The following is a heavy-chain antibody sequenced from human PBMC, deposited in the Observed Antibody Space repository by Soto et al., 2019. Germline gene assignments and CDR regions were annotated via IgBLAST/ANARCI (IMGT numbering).Heavy chain of an antibody. D-gene: IGHD1-26*01. J-gene: IGHJ4*02. CDR1: GYTFTTYG. V-gene: IGHV1-18*01. CDR3: ASGRYGDY. CDR2: ISAHNGNT. Sequence: QVHLVQSGAEVKKPGASVKVSCKGSGYTFTTYGITWVRQAPGQGLEWLGWISAHNGNTNYAQKLQGRVTVTRDTSTSTDYMELRSLRSDDTAVYYCASGRYGDYWGEGALVTVSA.